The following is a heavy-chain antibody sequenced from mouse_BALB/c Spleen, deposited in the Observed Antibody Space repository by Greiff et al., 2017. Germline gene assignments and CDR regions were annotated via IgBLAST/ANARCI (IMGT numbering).Heavy chain of an antibody. Sequence: VKLMESGAELARPGASVKMSCKASGYTFTSYTMHWVKQRPGQGLEWIGYINPSSGYTNYNQKFKDKATLTADKSSSTAYMQLSSLTSEDSAVYYCARRWGNYPYFDYWGQGTTLTVSS. V-gene: IGHV1-4*01. CDR3: ARRWGNYPYFDY. CDR2: INPSSGYT. J-gene: IGHJ2*01. CDR1: GYTFTSYT. D-gene: IGHD2-1*01.